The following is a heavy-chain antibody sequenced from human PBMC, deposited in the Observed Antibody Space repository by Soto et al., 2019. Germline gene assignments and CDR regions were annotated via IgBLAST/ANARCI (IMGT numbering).Heavy chain of an antibody. Sequence: PGGSLRLSCAASGFTFSSYGMHWVRQAPGKGLEWVAVISYDGGNKYYADSVKGRFTISRDNSKNTLYLQMNSLRAEDTAVYYCAKPRGSGSYYRSFDYWGQGTLVTVSS. D-gene: IGHD3-10*01. CDR1: GFTFSSYG. CDR3: AKPRGSGSYYRSFDY. V-gene: IGHV3-30*18. CDR2: ISYDGGNK. J-gene: IGHJ4*02.